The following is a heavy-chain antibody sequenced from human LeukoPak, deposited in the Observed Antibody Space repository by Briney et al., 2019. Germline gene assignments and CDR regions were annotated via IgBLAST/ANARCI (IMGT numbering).Heavy chain of an antibody. Sequence: GGSLRLSCAASGFTFSSYSMNWVRQAPGKGLEWVSSISSSSSYIYYADSVKGRFTISRDNAKNSLYLQMNSLRAEDAAVYYCARDWYYYDSSGYYYEYFDYWGQGTLVTVSS. J-gene: IGHJ4*02. V-gene: IGHV3-21*01. CDR1: GFTFSSYS. CDR2: ISSSSSYI. D-gene: IGHD3-22*01. CDR3: ARDWYYYDSSGYYYEYFDY.